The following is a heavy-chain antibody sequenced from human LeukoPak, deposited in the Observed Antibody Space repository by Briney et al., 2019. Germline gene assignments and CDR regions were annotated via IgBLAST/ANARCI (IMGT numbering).Heavy chain of an antibody. CDR1: GFTFSSYA. CDR2: ISYDGSNK. CDR3: AREDHGQWPLVVITTWSFFDY. D-gene: IGHD3-22*01. V-gene: IGHV3-30-3*01. Sequence: PGGSLRLSCAASGFTFSSYAMHWVRQAPGKGLEWVAVISYDGSNKYYADFVKGRFTISRDNSKNTLYLQMNSLRAEDTAVYYCAREDHGQWPLVVITTWSFFDYWGQGTLVTVSS. J-gene: IGHJ4*02.